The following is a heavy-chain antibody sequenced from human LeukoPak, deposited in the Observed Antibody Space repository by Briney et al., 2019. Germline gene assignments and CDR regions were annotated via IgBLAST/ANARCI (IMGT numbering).Heavy chain of an antibody. J-gene: IGHJ4*02. V-gene: IGHV2-70*17. Sequence: ESGPALVHPTQTLTLTCTFSGFSLSTSGMSVSWIRQPPGKALEWLARIDWDDDKFYSTSLKTRLTISKDTSKNQVVLTVTNMDPVDTATYYCARTLANWGLYFDYWGQGTLVTVSS. D-gene: IGHD7-27*01. CDR1: GFSLSTSGMS. CDR3: ARTLANWGLYFDY. CDR2: IDWDDDK.